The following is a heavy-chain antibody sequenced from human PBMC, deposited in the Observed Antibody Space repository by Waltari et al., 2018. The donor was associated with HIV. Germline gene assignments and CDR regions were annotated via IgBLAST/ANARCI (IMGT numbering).Heavy chain of an antibody. Sequence: EVQLVASGGGLVKPGGSLRLSCAAPGFTFSTHRMTWVRPAPGKGLEWVANIKQDGSEKYYVDSVNGRFTISRDNAENSLYLQMNSLRAEDTAVYYCARGGFYGSGSKVNWGQGTLVTVSS. CDR1: GFTFSTHR. V-gene: IGHV3-7*04. CDR2: IKQDGSEK. D-gene: IGHD3-10*01. CDR3: ARGGFYGSGSKVN. J-gene: IGHJ4*02.